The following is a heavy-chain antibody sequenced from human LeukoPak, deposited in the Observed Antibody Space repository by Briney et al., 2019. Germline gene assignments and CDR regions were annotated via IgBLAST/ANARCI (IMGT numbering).Heavy chain of an antibody. CDR3: AKFAYQLLSYRDY. V-gene: IGHV3-23*01. J-gene: IGHJ4*02. CDR2: ISGSGGST. Sequence: GGSLRLPCGSCGHTFSSYAMSWVRQAPGKGLEWVSAISGSGGSTYYADSVKGRYTISRDNSKNTLYLQMNSLRAEDTAVYYCAKFAYQLLSYRDYWGQGTLVTVSS. CDR1: GHTFSSYA. D-gene: IGHD2-2*01.